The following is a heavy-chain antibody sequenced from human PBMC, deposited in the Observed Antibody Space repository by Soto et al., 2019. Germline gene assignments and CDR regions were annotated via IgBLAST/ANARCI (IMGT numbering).Heavy chain of an antibody. J-gene: IGHJ4*02. CDR2: IYWNDER. D-gene: IGHD2-2*01. CDR3: AHIDLPAMAPAAEIFHY. CDR1: GFSLSTSGVA. V-gene: IGHV2-5*01. Sequence: QVTLKESGPTLVKPTQTLTLTCTFSGFSLSTSGVAVGWIRQPPGKALEWLALIYWNDERRYSPSLKRRLTITKDTSKNQVVLTMTNMDPVDTATYYCAHIDLPAMAPAAEIFHYWGQGTLVTVSS.